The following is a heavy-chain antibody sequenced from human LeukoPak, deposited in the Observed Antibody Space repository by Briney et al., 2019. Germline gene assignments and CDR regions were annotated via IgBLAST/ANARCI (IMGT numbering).Heavy chain of an antibody. Sequence: GGSLRLSCAASGFTFSSYAMSWVRQAPGKGLEWVSAISGSGGSTYYAGSVKGRFTISRDNSKNTLYLQMNSLRAEDTAVYYCAKDKAGGSGSFDYWGQGTLVTVSS. D-gene: IGHD3-10*01. V-gene: IGHV3-23*01. CDR3: AKDKAGGSGSFDY. J-gene: IGHJ4*02. CDR2: ISGSGGST. CDR1: GFTFSSYA.